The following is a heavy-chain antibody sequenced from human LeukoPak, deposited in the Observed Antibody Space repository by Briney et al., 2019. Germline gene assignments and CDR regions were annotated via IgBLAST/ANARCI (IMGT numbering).Heavy chain of an antibody. V-gene: IGHV4-61*02. J-gene: IGHJ4*02. Sequence: SQTLSLTCTVSGGSLSSGSYYWSWIRQPAGKGLEWIGRIYTSGSTNYNPSLKSRVTISVDTSKNQFSLKLSSVTAADTAVYYCARSVYDFWSGYYGYWGQGTLVTVSS. D-gene: IGHD3-3*01. CDR1: GGSLSSGSYY. CDR2: IYTSGST. CDR3: ARSVYDFWSGYYGY.